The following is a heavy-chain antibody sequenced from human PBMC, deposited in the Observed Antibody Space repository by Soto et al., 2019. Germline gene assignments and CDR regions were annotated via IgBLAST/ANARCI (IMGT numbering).Heavy chain of an antibody. J-gene: IGHJ4*02. CDR2: INPNGGST. CDR3: ARAGYCSGGTCFHGNCDY. D-gene: IGHD2-15*01. CDR1: GYTFTTYY. V-gene: IGHV1-46*01. Sequence: QVQLVQSGAEVKRPGASVKVSCKASGYTFTTYYMHWVRQAPGQGLEWLGIINPNGGSTTYAQKFQGRVTMTRDTSTSTVYLELSSLRSEDTAVYYCARAGYCSGGTCFHGNCDYWGREPWSPSPQ.